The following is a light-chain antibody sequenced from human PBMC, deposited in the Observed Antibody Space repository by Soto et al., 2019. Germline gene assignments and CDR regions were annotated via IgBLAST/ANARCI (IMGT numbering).Light chain of an antibody. CDR1: QVVSSR. CDR2: AAS. J-gene: IGKJ4*01. CDR3: QQANSFPLT. Sequence: DIQMTQSPSSVAASVGDRVTITCRASQVVSSRLAWYQQKPGNAPNLLIYAASSLQSGVPSRFSGSASGTDFTLTITSLQPEDFATYYCQQANSFPLTFGGGTKVDI. V-gene: IGKV1-12*01.